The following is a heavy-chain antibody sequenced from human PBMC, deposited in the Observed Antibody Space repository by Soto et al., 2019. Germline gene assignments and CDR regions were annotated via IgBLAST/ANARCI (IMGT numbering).Heavy chain of an antibody. CDR1: GDSVSSNSAA. CDR3: ARARGYFSSTSRYPPRVFDS. V-gene: IGHV6-1*01. CDR2: TYYRSKWYN. D-gene: IGHD2-2*03. Sequence: SQTLSLTCAISGDSVSSNSAAWNWIRQSPSRGLEWLGRTYYRSKWYNDYAVSVKSRITINPDTSKNQFSLQLNSVTPEDTAVYYCARARGYFSSTSRYPPRVFDSSRQGTLFSVYS. J-gene: IGHJ5*01.